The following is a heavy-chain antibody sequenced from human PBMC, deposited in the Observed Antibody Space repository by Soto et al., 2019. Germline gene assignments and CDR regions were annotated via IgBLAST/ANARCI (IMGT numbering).Heavy chain of an antibody. CDR3: ARHTIVARAFDI. CDR2: IYYSGST. CDR1: GGSISSSSYY. J-gene: IGHJ3*02. Sequence: QLQLQESGPGLVKPSETLSLTCTVSGGSISSSSYYWGWIRQPPGKGLEWIGSIYYSGSTYYNPSLKSRVTISVDTSKNQFSLKLSSVTAADTAVYYCARHTIVARAFDIWGQGTMVTVSS. V-gene: IGHV4-39*01. D-gene: IGHD5-12*01.